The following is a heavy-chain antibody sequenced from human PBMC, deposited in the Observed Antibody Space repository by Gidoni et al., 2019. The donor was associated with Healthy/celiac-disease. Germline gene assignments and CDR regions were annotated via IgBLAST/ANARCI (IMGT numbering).Heavy chain of an antibody. D-gene: IGHD6-19*01. V-gene: IGHV3-21*01. CDR1: GLTFSSYS. Sequence: EVQRVESGGGLVKPGGSLRLSCAASGLTFSSYSMNWVRQAPGKGLEWVSSISSSSSYIYYAASVKGRFTISRDNAKNSLYLQMNSLRAEDTAVYYCARGRSGWPPYGMDVWGKGTTVTVSS. CDR2: ISSSSSYI. J-gene: IGHJ6*04. CDR3: ARGRSGWPPYGMDV.